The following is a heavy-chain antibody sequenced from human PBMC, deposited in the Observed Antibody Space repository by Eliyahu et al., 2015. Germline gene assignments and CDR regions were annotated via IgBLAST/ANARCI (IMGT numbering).Heavy chain of an antibody. CDR3: ALEGGSSGPRWFDP. Sequence: QVQLVQSGAEVKXPGSSVKVPXKXSGXXFRTXTIXXVRQAPGQGLEWMGGIIPVSGTPNYAQRFQGRVTITADESTSTAYMELSSLRFEDTAVYYCALEGGSSGPRWFDPWGQGTLVIVSS. D-gene: IGHD6-19*01. CDR1: GXXFRTXT. CDR2: IIPVSGTP. J-gene: IGHJ5*02. V-gene: IGHV1-69*01.